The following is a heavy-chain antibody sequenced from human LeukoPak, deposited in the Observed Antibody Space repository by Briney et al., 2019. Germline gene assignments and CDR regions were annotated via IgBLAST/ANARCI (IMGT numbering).Heavy chain of an antibody. J-gene: IGHJ4*02. CDR2: INVNSGKT. V-gene: IGHV1-18*01. D-gene: IGHD2-2*01. CDR3: ARAVPAADY. Sequence: GXGLEWMGWINVNSGKTTYVQKFQDRVTMTTDTSTSTAYMELRSLTSDDTAVYYCARAVPAADYWGQGTLVTVSA.